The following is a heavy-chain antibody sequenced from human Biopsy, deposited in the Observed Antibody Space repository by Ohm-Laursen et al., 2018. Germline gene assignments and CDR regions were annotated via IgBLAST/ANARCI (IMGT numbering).Heavy chain of an antibody. D-gene: IGHD4-17*01. CDR3: ATLTEDYGASPDS. V-gene: IGHV1-69*06. Sequence: EASVKVSCKASGGSFSDYGLSWVRQAPGRGLEWMGRVIPISNTANYAQNFQDRLTITADRSTNTAYMELNSLRSEDTAVYFCATLTEDYGASPDSWGQGTLAVVSS. CDR1: GGSFSDYG. CDR2: VIPISNTA. J-gene: IGHJ4*02.